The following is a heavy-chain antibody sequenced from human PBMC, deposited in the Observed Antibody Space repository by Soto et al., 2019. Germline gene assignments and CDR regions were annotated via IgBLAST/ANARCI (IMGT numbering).Heavy chain of an antibody. Sequence: EVQLVESGGGWVQPGGSLRLSCAAPGFTFSSYSMNWVGRAPGRGLEGVSYISSSSSTIYYADSVKGRFTISRDNAKNSLYLQMNSLRAEDTAVYYCARDRHAQGIAAHWGQGTLVTVSS. D-gene: IGHD6-13*01. CDR1: GFTFSSYS. V-gene: IGHV3-48*01. CDR2: ISSSSSTI. J-gene: IGHJ4*02. CDR3: ARDRHAQGIAAH.